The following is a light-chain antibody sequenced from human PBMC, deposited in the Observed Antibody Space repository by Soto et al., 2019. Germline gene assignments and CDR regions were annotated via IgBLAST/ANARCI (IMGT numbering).Light chain of an antibody. CDR3: QQYGSSPYT. CDR1: QSVSSNY. V-gene: IGKV3-20*01. CDR2: GAS. Sequence: EIVLTQSPGTLSLSPGERATLSCRASQSVSSNYLAWYQQKPGQAPRLLIYGASSRATGIPDRFSGSGSGTDFALTISRLEPEDFAVFYCQQYGSSPYTFSPGTKLEIK. J-gene: IGKJ2*01.